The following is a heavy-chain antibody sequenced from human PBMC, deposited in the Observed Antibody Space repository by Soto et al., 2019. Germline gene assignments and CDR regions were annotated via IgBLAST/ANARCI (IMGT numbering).Heavy chain of an antibody. CDR1: GFTFSSSG. J-gene: IGHJ4*02. CDR2: ISYDGSYK. V-gene: IGHV3-30*18. CDR3: AKDFGLGVACPLGESFDY. Sequence: QVQLVESGGGVVQPGRSRRLSCAASGFTFSSSGMHRVRQAPGKGLEWVAVISYDGSYKYYAESVKGRFTISRANSKNTLYLQMNSLRAEDTAVYYCAKDFGLGVACPLGESFDYWGQGTLVTVS. D-gene: IGHD3-3*01.